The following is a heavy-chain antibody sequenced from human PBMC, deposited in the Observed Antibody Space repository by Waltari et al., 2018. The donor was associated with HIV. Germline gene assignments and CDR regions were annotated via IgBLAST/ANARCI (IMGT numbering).Heavy chain of an antibody. CDR3: ARDPGKQWLVAWYYFDY. J-gene: IGHJ4*02. Sequence: CKASGYTFTSYGISWVRQAPGQGLEWMGWISAYNGNTNYAQKLQGRVTMTTDTSTSTAYMELRSLRSDDTAVYYCARDPGKQWLVAWYYFDYWGQGTLVTVSS. CDR2: ISAYNGNT. CDR1: GYTFTSYG. V-gene: IGHV1-18*01. D-gene: IGHD6-19*01.